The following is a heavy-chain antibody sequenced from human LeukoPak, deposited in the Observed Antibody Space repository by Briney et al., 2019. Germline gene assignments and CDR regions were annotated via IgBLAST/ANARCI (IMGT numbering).Heavy chain of an antibody. CDR2: MSFDGSNK. CDR3: ARAVSSIAVAPLDY. Sequence: GRSLRLSCAASGFTFSSYGLHWVRQAPGKGLEWVAGMSFDGSNKYYADSVQGRFTISRDNSKNTLYLQMNSLRAEYTAVYYCARAVSSIAVAPLDYWGQGTLVTDSS. J-gene: IGHJ4*02. D-gene: IGHD6-19*01. CDR1: GFTFSSYG. V-gene: IGHV3-30*03.